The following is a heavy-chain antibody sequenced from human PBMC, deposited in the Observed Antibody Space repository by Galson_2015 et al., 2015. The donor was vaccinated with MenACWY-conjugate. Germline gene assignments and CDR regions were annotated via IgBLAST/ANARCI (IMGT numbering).Heavy chain of an antibody. CDR3: ARDWLSGYEYYFDY. J-gene: IGHJ4*02. CDR2: ISSSSSTI. Sequence: SLRLSCAASGFTFSSYSMNWVRQAPGKGLEWVSYISSSSSTIYYADSVKGRFTISRDNAKNSLYLQMNSLRAEDTAVYYCARDWLSGYEYYFDYWGQGTLVTVSS. D-gene: IGHD5-12*01. CDR1: GFTFSSYS. V-gene: IGHV3-48*04.